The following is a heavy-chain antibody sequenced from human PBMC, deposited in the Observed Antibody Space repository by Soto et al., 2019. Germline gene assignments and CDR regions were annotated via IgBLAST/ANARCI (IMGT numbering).Heavy chain of an antibody. CDR1: GFTFSTYG. CDR3: AKDWEDSLDY. CDR2: IWNDGSNK. J-gene: IGHJ4*02. D-gene: IGHD1-26*01. V-gene: IGHV3-33*06. Sequence: QVQLVESGGGVVQPGGSLRLSCAASGFTFSTYGTHWVRQAPGRGLEWVAVIWNDGSNKYHADSVKGRFTISRDNSKNMLYLQTNSLRAEDTAVYYCAKDWEDSLDYWGQGTLVTVSS.